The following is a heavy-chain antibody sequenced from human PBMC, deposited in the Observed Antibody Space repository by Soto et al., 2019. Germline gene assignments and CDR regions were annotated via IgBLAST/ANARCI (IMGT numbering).Heavy chain of an antibody. D-gene: IGHD7-27*01. Sequence: GGSLRSSCAASGFTFDDYAMPWARQAPGKGLEWVSGFSWNSGSIGYADSVKGRFTISRNNAKNCLYQQKNSLRAADAAFYYCAEEDEPSRVTHWVNCFDYWGQGTLVTVSS. CDR1: GFTFDDYA. V-gene: IGHV3-9*01. J-gene: IGHJ4*02. CDR3: AEEDEPSRVTHWVNCFDY. CDR2: FSWNSGSI.